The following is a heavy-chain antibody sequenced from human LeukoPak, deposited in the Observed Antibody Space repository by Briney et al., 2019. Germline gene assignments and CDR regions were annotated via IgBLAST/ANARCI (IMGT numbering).Heavy chain of an antibody. CDR2: IYYSGST. J-gene: IGHJ4*02. Sequence: PSETLSLTCTVSGGSISSYYWSWIRQPLGKGLEWVGYIYYSGSTKYNPSLKSRVTISVDTSKNQFSLQLSSVTAADTAAYYCARQTCCGGDCYSFDYWGQGTLVTVSS. CDR1: GGSISSYY. D-gene: IGHD2-21*02. CDR3: ARQTCCGGDCYSFDY. V-gene: IGHV4-59*08.